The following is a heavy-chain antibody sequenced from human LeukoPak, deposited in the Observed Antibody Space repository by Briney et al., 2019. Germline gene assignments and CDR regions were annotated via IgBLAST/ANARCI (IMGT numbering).Heavy chain of an antibody. J-gene: IGHJ3*02. CDR3: ARAAYSYGYGFGAFDI. CDR2: ISGSGDNT. Sequence: GGSLRLSCAASGFTFSSYAMNWVRQAPGKGLEWVSIISGSGDNTYYSDSVKGRFTISRDNSKNTLFLQMNSLRAEDTAVYYCARAAYSYGYGFGAFDIWGQGTMVTVSS. V-gene: IGHV3-23*01. CDR1: GFTFSSYA. D-gene: IGHD5-18*01.